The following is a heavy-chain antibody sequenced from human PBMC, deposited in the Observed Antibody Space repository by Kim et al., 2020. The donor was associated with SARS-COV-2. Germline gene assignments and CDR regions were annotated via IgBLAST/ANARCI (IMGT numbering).Heavy chain of an antibody. V-gene: IGHV5-51*01. Sequence: GESLKISCKGSGYSFTSYWIGWVRQMPGKGLEWMGIIYPGDSDTRYSPSFQGQVTISADKSISTAYLQWSSLKASDTAMYYCARQNYGDYPYYYYGMDVWGQGTTVTVSS. CDR1: GYSFTSYW. CDR3: ARQNYGDYPYYYYGMDV. CDR2: IYPGDSDT. J-gene: IGHJ6*02. D-gene: IGHD4-17*01.